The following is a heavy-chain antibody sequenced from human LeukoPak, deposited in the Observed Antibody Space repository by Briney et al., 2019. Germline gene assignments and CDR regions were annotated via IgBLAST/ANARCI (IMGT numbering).Heavy chain of an antibody. CDR3: ARGRSGSGNYYNAAFDI. V-gene: IGHV3-30*02. CDR2: IRYDGSNK. D-gene: IGHD3-10*01. Sequence: GGSLRLSCAASGFTFSSYGMHWVRQAPGKGLEWVAFIRYDGSNKYYADSVKGRFTISRDNSKNTLYLQMNSLRAEDTALYYCARGRSGSGNYYNAAFDIWGQGTMVTVSS. J-gene: IGHJ3*02. CDR1: GFTFSSYG.